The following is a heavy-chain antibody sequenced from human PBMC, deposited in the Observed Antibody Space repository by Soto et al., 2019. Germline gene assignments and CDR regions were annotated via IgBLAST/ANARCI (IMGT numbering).Heavy chain of an antibody. V-gene: IGHV3-48*02. CDR1: GFTFSTFS. CDR2: ISSSSTNI. CDR3: ARGHGMDV. Sequence: EVQLVESRGGLVQPGGSLRLSCAASGFTFSTFSMNWVRQAPGKGLEWISYISSSSTNIYYADSVKGRFTISRDKAKNSLYLQMNSLKDYDTAVYYCARGHGMDVWGQGTTVTVSS. J-gene: IGHJ6*02.